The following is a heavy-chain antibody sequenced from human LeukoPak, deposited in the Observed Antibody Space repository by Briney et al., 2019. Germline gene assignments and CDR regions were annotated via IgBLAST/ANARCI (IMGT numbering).Heavy chain of an antibody. Sequence: GGSLRLSCAASGFTVSSNYMSWVRQAPGKGLEWVSVIYSGGNTYYADSVKGRFTISRDSSKNTLYLQMNSLRAEDTAVYYCARGDSSGHSYPTRAEYFHHWGQGTLVTVSS. CDR3: ARGDSSGHSYPTRAEYFHH. J-gene: IGHJ1*01. D-gene: IGHD3-22*01. CDR2: IYSGGNT. V-gene: IGHV3-53*01. CDR1: GFTVSSNY.